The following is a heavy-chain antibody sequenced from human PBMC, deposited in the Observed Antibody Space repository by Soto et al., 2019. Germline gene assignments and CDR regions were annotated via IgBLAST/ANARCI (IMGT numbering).Heavy chain of an antibody. CDR3: ATFDYGEDYFDY. CDR2: IYPGDSDT. Sequence: PGESLKISCXASGYSFTTYWIGWVRQMPGKGLEWMGIIYPGDSDTRYSPSFQGQVTISADESTSTAYLQWSSLKASDTAMYFCATFDYGEDYFDYWAQGTLVTVS. V-gene: IGHV5-51*01. CDR1: GYSFTTYW. D-gene: IGHD4-17*01. J-gene: IGHJ4*02.